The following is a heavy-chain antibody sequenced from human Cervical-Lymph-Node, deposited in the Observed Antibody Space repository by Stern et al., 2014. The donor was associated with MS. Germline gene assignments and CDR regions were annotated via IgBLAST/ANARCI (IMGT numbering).Heavy chain of an antibody. CDR1: GGAFKILT. Sequence: VQLVESGAEVKKPGSSVKVSCKASGGAFKILTIRWVRQAPGQGLEWMGGLKHLVGAANYAQNFQGRVTFSADESTSTTFMELRSLTSDDTAIYYCARDWGDEEGNWFSSWGQGTLVTVSS. J-gene: IGHJ5*01. V-gene: IGHV1-69*01. CDR2: LKHLVGAA. D-gene: IGHD2-21*02. CDR3: ARDWGDEEGNWFSS.